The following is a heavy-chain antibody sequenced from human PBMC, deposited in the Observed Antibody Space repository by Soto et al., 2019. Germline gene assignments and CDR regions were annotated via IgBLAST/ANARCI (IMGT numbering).Heavy chain of an antibody. D-gene: IGHD2-2*01. J-gene: IGHJ6*02. Sequence: GSLRLSCAASGXTFSTYGMHWVRQAPGKGLEGVAFISYDGSNKYYADSVKGRFTISRDNSKNTLYLQMNSLRAEDTAVYYCAKDRVDCSSTSCYHLYGMDVWGQGTTVTVS. V-gene: IGHV3-30*18. CDR3: AKDRVDCSSTSCYHLYGMDV. CDR2: ISYDGSNK. CDR1: GXTFSTYG.